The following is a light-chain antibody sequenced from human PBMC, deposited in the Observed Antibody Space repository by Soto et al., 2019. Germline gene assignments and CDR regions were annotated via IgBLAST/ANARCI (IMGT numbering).Light chain of an antibody. CDR2: AAS. CDR3: QQYYSYPPT. CDR1: QGISSY. J-gene: IGKJ3*01. Sequence: AIRMTQSPSSFSASTGDRVTITCRASQGISSYLAWYQQKPGKAPKLLIYAASTLQSGVPSRFSGSGSGTDFTLAISCLQSEDFATYCSQQYYSYPPTCGPGTKVDIK. V-gene: IGKV1-8*01.